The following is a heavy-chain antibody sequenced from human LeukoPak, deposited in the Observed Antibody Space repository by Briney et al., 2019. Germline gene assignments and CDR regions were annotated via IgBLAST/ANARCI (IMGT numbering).Heavy chain of an antibody. CDR2: ISYDGSSK. CDR3: AKSDASNWYGVDY. V-gene: IGHV3-30*18. CDR1: GFTYSSYG. J-gene: IGHJ4*01. Sequence: GRSLRLSCAASGFTYSSYGMHWVRQAPGKGLEWVAVISYDGSSKYFADSVMGRFSISRDNSKNTLYLQMSSLRAEDTAVYYCAKSDASNWYGVDYWGQGTLVTVSS. D-gene: IGHD6-13*01.